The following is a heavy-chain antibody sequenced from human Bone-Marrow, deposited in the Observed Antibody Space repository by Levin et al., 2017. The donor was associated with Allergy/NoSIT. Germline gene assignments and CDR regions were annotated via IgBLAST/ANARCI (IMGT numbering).Heavy chain of an antibody. Sequence: GGSLRLSCGTSGFTFSDYEMNWVRQTPVKGLEWLSFISSGGETTFYADSVRRRFTLSRDNAKNTLFLHMSNLRPEDTGVYYCVRDGKSCRRGRCHPYWGQGTRVTVSS. D-gene: IGHD2-15*01. CDR1: GFTFSDYE. CDR3: VRDGKSCRRGRCHPY. CDR2: ISSGGETT. V-gene: IGHV3-48*03. J-gene: IGHJ4*02.